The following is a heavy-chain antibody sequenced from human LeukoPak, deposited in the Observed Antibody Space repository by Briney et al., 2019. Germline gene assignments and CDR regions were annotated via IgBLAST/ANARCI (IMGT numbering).Heavy chain of an antibody. V-gene: IGHV3-23*01. CDR1: GFTISSYA. Sequence: PGGSLRLSCAASGFTISSYAISWVRQAPGKGLEWVSTITITGDSTYYADSVKGRFTISRDSSKNALYLQMNSLRAEDTAVYYCARRQYSSGFYGMDVWGQGTTVTVSS. J-gene: IGHJ6*02. CDR3: ARRQYSSGFYGMDV. CDR2: ITITGDST. D-gene: IGHD6-19*01.